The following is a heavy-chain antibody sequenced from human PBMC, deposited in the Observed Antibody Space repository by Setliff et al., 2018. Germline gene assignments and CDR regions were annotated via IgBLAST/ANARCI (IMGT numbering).Heavy chain of an antibody. V-gene: IGHV4-59*08. Sequence: SETLSLTCTVSGGSISSHYWSWIRQPPGKGLEWIAEIHHSGSTNYNPSLKSRVTISVDKSKNQFSLKLSSVTATDTAVYYCARQICSGGDCYPTSFHYWGQGALVTVSS. CDR3: ARQICSGGDCYPTSFHY. CDR2: IHHSGST. D-gene: IGHD2-21*02. CDR1: GGSISSHY. J-gene: IGHJ4*02.